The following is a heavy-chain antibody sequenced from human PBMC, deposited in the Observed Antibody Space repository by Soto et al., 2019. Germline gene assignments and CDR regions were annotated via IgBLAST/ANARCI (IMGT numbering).Heavy chain of an antibody. Sequence: SVKVSWKASGGSFGKSAIDWVRQTPGQGLEWLGGFIPVYRTLNYAQKFQGRVTITADESTGTAYMTLSSLASDDTAVYYCATGVIWIGYFTVDSWGQGTRVTVSS. CDR1: GGSFGKSA. J-gene: IGHJ4*02. V-gene: IGHV1-69*13. CDR2: FIPVYRTL. CDR3: ATGVIWIGYFTVDS. D-gene: IGHD3-3*01.